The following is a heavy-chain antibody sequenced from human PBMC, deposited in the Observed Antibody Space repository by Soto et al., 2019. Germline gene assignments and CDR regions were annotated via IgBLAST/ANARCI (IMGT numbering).Heavy chain of an antibody. Sequence: PSATLSLTCTVSGGSISSYYWSWIRQPPGKGLEWIGYIYYSGSTNYNPSLKSRVTISVDTSKNQFSLKLSSVTAADTAVYYCARGPDYYGSGSYYNPFDYWGQGTLVTVSS. CDR2: IYYSGST. J-gene: IGHJ4*02. V-gene: IGHV4-59*01. CDR1: GGSISSYY. CDR3: ARGPDYYGSGSYYNPFDY. D-gene: IGHD3-10*01.